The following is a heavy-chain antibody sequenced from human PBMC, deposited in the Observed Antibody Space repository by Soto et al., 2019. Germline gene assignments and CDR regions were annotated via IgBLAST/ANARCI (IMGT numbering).Heavy chain of an antibody. Sequence: ASVKVSCKASGYTFTSYDINWVRQATGQGLEWMGWMNPNSGNTGYAQKFRGRVTMTRNTSISTAYMELSSLRSEDTAVYYCARCLSYIVATSDRYAYAFWGRRTMV. V-gene: IGHV1-8*01. CDR2: MNPNSGNT. D-gene: IGHD5-12*01. CDR1: GYTFTSYD. J-gene: IGHJ3*01. CDR3: ARCLSYIVATSDRYAYAF.